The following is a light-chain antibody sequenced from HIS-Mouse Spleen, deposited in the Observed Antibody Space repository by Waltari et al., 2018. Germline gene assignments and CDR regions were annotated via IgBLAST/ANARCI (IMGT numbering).Light chain of an antibody. CDR3: QSYDSSNHVV. J-gene: IGLJ2*01. Sequence: NFMLTQQHSVSESPGKTVTISCTRSSGSIASHYCQWYQQRPGSAPPTVIYEDNQRPSGVPDRFSGSIDSSSNSASLTISRLKTEDEADYYCQSYDSSNHVVFGGGTKLTVL. CDR1: SGSIASHY. CDR2: EDN. V-gene: IGLV6-57*04.